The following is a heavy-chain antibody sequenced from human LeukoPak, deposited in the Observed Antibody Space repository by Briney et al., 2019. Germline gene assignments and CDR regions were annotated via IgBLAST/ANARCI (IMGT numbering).Heavy chain of an antibody. CDR1: GFTFSSYA. CDR3: ARSGPFENVVVTAILYYYYGMDV. D-gene: IGHD2-21*02. Sequence: GGTLRLSCAASGFTFSSYAMSWVRQAPGKGLEWVSAISGSGGSTYYADSVKGQFTISRDNSKNTLYLQMNSLRAEDTAVYYCARSGPFENVVVTAILYYYYGMDVWGQGTTVTVSS. V-gene: IGHV3-23*01. CDR2: ISGSGGST. J-gene: IGHJ6*02.